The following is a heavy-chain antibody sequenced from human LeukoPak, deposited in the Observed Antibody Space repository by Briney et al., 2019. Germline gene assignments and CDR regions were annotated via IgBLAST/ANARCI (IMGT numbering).Heavy chain of an antibody. Sequence: GASVKVSCKASGYTFTSYGIGWVRQAPGQGLEWMGWISAYNGNTDYAQKLQGRVTMTTDTSTSTAYMEVRSLRSDDTAVYYCARDALIAVAGTLGYYGMDVWGQGTTVTVSS. CDR2: ISAYNGNT. CDR1: GYTFTSYG. V-gene: IGHV1-18*01. CDR3: ARDALIAVAGTLGYYGMDV. J-gene: IGHJ6*02. D-gene: IGHD6-19*01.